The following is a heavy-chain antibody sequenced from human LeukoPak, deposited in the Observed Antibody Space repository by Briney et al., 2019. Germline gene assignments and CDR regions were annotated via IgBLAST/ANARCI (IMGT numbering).Heavy chain of an antibody. CDR3: ARDTQGFGLDY. J-gene: IGHJ4*02. Sequence: PSETLSLTCTVSGGSISSYYWSWIRQPPGKGLEWIGYIYYSGSTNYNPSLKSRVTISVDTSKNQFSLKLSSVTAADTAVYYCARDTQGFGLDYWGQGTLVTVSS. CDR2: IYYSGST. D-gene: IGHD3-10*01. CDR1: GGSISSYY. V-gene: IGHV4-59*01.